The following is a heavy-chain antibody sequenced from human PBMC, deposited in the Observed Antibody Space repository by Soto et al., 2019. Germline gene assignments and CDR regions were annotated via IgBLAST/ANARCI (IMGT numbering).Heavy chain of an antibody. Sequence: EVQLVESGGVLVQSGGSLRLSCAASGFTFRNYWMHWVRQAPGKGLVWVSRISDYGRVNYADSVEGRVTISRDDAKSELYLQMSSLGVEDTAVYYCARGGVETFDYWGQGALVTVSS. D-gene: IGHD3-3*01. CDR2: ISDYGRV. J-gene: IGHJ4*02. CDR3: ARGGVETFDY. CDR1: GFTFRNYW. V-gene: IGHV3-74*01.